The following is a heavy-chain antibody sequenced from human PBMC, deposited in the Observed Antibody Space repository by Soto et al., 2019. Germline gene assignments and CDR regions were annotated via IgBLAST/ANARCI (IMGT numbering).Heavy chain of an antibody. Sequence: QVQLVQSGAEVKKPGWSVKVSCKASGDTDTNYVISWVRQAPGQGLEWMGGIFPKFGTTYSAQKLQDRLTITADESTSTVYMQLSSLRLDDTAVYYCEAEMTFGKLSVVWGQGTTVTVSS. CDR3: EAEMTFGKLSVV. CDR2: IFPKFGTT. CDR1: GDTDTNYV. D-gene: IGHD3-16*02. V-gene: IGHV1-69*01. J-gene: IGHJ6*02.